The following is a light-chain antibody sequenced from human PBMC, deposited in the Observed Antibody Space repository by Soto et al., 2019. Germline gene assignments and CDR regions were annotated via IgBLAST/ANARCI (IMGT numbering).Light chain of an antibody. CDR1: SSDVGGYDF. CDR2: DAS. J-gene: IGLJ2*01. V-gene: IGLV2-11*01. Sequence: QSVLTQPRSVSGSPGQAVTISCTGTSSDVGGYDFVSWYQQHPGKAPKLMISDASKRPSGVPDRFSGSKSGNTASLTISGIQAEDEADYYCCSYAGDLALFGGGTKVTVL. CDR3: CSYAGDLAL.